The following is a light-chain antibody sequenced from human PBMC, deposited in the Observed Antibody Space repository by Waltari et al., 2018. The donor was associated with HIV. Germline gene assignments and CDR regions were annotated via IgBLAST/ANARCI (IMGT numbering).Light chain of an antibody. J-gene: IGLJ3*02. CDR2: GNR. Sequence: QSVLTQPPSVSGAPGQRVTISCTGSSSNIGAGYDVHWYQQLPGTAPTLHSHGNRKRPSGVPDRCSGSKSGTSASLAITGLQAEDEADYYCQSYDSSLSGGVFGGGTKLTVL. CDR1: SSNIGAGYD. CDR3: QSYDSSLSGGV. V-gene: IGLV1-40*01.